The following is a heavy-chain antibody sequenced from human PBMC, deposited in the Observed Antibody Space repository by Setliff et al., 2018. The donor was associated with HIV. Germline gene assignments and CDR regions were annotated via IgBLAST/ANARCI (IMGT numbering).Heavy chain of an antibody. Sequence: VKVSCKASGGTFNIYSIHWVRQAPGQGLEWMGGINPIFGTPHYGQRFQGRVTITADESTSTAYMELNGLKFDDTAVYYCARRTDSSGWPFDSWGRGTLVTVSS. V-gene: IGHV1-69*13. CDR2: INPIFGTP. CDR1: GGTFNIYS. CDR3: ARRTDSSGWPFDS. D-gene: IGHD6-19*01. J-gene: IGHJ4*02.